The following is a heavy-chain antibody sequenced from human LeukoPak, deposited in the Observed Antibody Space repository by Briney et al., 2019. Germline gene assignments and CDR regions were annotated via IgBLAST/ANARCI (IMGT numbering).Heavy chain of an antibody. Sequence: PGGSLRLSCAAAGFTFSTYWWTWVRQAPGKGLEWVANIKQDVSEKYYGDSLEGRFTISRDNAKNSLFLQINSLRVEDTAIYYCARAGRVDYWGQGTVVTVSS. V-gene: IGHV3-7*05. CDR1: GFTFSTYW. CDR2: IKQDVSEK. D-gene: IGHD1-26*01. CDR3: ARAGRVDY. J-gene: IGHJ4*02.